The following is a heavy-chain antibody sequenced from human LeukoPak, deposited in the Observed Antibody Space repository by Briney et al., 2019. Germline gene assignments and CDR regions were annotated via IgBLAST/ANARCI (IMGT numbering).Heavy chain of an antibody. CDR2: ISDTGNT. J-gene: IGHJ4*02. V-gene: IGHV3-23*01. Sequence: GGSLRLSCAASGFTLSSYAMSWVRQAPGKGLEWVSAISDTGNTYYADSVKGRFTISRDSSKNTLYLQMNSLIAEDTAVYYCAKSGYNRFDYWGQGTRVTVSS. D-gene: IGHD5-24*01. CDR3: AKSGYNRFDY. CDR1: GFTLSSYA.